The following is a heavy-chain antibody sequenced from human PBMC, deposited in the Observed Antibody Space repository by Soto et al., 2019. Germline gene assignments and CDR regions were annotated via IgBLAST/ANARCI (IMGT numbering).Heavy chain of an antibody. D-gene: IGHD3-10*01. J-gene: IGHJ6*02. V-gene: IGHV1-69*13. CDR3: AGDYGSGSPGALYYGMDV. CDR2: IIPIFGTA. Sequence: SLKFSCKSSGGTFSSYAISWVRQAPGQGLEWMGGIIPIFGTANYAQKFQGRVTITADESTSTAYMELSSLRSEDTAVYYCAGDYGSGSPGALYYGMDVWGQGTTVTVSS. CDR1: GGTFSSYA.